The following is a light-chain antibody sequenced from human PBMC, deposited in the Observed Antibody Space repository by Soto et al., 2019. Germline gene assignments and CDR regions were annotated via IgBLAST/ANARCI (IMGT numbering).Light chain of an antibody. V-gene: IGKV3-20*01. CDR1: QSVSSSY. Sequence: EMVLTQSPGTLSLSPGERATLSCRASQSVSSSYLAWYQQKPGQAPRLLIYGASSRATGIPDRFSGSGSGTNVTLTISRLEPEDFAVYYCQQYGSSPTWTFGQGTKVEIK. CDR2: GAS. J-gene: IGKJ1*01. CDR3: QQYGSSPTWT.